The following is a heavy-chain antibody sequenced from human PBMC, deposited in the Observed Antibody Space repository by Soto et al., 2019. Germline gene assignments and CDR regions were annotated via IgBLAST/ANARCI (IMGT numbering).Heavy chain of an antibody. CDR1: GFTFGASA. V-gene: IGHV3-73*01. CDR2: IGSRDGTYAT. Sequence: GGSLRLSCSASGFTFGASALQWARQASGKGLEWLGRIGSRDGTYATAYAASVRGRFTFSRDDSKSTVSLQMRSLKIGATAMYYCVLWVRGLINYWGQGTLVTVSS. J-gene: IGHJ4*02. D-gene: IGHD3-10*01. CDR3: VLWVRGLINY.